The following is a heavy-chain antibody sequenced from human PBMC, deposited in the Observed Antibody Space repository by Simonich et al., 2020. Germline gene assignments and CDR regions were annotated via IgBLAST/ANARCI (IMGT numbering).Heavy chain of an antibody. CDR2: HNPHRGGT. J-gene: IGHJ4*02. CDR3: ARWPSIPASYGSGSYFDY. Sequence: QVQLVQSGAEVKKPGASVKVSCKASGYTFTGYYMHGVRQAPGKGLEWMGMHNPHRGGTNYEQKFQGRVTLTRDTSISTAYMELSTLRSDDTAVYYCARWPSIPASYGSGSYFDYWGQGTLVTVSS. V-gene: IGHV1-2*02. CDR1: GYTFTGYY. D-gene: IGHD3-10*01.